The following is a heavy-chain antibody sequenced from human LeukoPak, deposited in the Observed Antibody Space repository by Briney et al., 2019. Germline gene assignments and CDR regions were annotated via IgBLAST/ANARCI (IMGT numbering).Heavy chain of an antibody. D-gene: IGHD7-27*01. CDR3: AGEQLGIVLGAFDI. J-gene: IGHJ3*02. V-gene: IGHV1-2*02. CDR2: INPNSGGT. Sequence: GASVKVSCKASGYTFTGYYMHWVRQAPGQGLEWMGWINPNSGGTNYAQKFQGRVTMTRDTSISTAYMELSRLRSDDTAVYYCAGEQLGIVLGAFDIWGQGTMVTVSS. CDR1: GYTFTGYY.